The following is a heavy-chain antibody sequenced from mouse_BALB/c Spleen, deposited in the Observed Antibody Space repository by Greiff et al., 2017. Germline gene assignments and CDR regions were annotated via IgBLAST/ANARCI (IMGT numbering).Heavy chain of an antibody. V-gene: IGHV2-9*02. J-gene: IGHJ4*01. CDR1: GFSLTSYG. D-gene: IGHD1-1*01. CDR2: IWAGGST. CDR3: ARDYYGYAMDY. Sequence: VKLVESGPGLVAPSQSLSITCSVSGFSLTSYGVHWVRQPPGKGLEWLGVIWAGGSTNYNSALMSRLSISKDNSKSQVFLKMNSLQTDDTAMYYCARDYYGYAMDYWGQGTSVTVSS.